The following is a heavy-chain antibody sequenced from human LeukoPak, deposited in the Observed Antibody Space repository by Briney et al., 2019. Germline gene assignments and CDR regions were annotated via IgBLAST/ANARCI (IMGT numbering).Heavy chain of an antibody. J-gene: IGHJ4*02. Sequence: GGSLRLSCAASGFTFSSYAMSWVRQAPGKGLEWVSAVSGDRGNIYYADSVEGRFTISRDNSKNTLYLQMNSLRAEDTAVYYCAKEARGYYDSSGGYYFDYWGQGTLVTVSS. V-gene: IGHV3-23*01. CDR1: GFTFSSYA. CDR3: AKEARGYYDSSGGYYFDY. D-gene: IGHD3-22*01. CDR2: VSGDRGNI.